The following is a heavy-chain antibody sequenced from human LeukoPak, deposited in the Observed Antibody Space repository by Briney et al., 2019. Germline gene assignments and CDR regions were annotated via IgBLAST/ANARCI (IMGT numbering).Heavy chain of an antibody. CDR3: ARDRYYDFWSGYLD. J-gene: IGHJ4*02. Sequence: ASVKVSCKASGYTFTGYYMHWVRQAPGQGLEWMGWISAYNGNTNYAQKLQGRVTMTTDTSTSTAYMELRSLRSDDTAVYYCARDRYYDFWSGYLDWGQGTLVTVSS. CDR1: GYTFTGYY. CDR2: ISAYNGNT. V-gene: IGHV1-18*04. D-gene: IGHD3-3*01.